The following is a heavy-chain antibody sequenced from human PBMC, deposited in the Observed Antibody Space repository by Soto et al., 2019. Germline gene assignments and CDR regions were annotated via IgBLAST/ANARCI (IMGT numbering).Heavy chain of an antibody. CDR3: AKTSSHDYGDYSLDWYFDL. Sequence: EVQLVESGGGLVQPGRSLRLSCAASGFTFDDYAMHWVRQAPGKGLEWVSGISWNSGSIGYADSVKGRFTISRDNAKNSLYLQMNSLRAEDTALYYCAKTSSHDYGDYSLDWYFDLWGRGTLVTVSS. J-gene: IGHJ2*01. CDR2: ISWNSGSI. CDR1: GFTFDDYA. D-gene: IGHD4-17*01. V-gene: IGHV3-9*01.